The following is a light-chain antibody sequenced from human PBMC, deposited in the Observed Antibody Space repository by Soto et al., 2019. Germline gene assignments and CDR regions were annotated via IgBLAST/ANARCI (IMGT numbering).Light chain of an antibody. J-gene: IGLJ1*01. V-gene: IGLV1-40*01. CDR3: QSYDSSLSGYV. CDR2: ANT. Sequence: QSALPQPPSVSGAPGQRVTISCTGDSSNIGSVYAVHWYQQLPGAAPKLLIYANTNRPSGVPDRFSGSKSGTSASLAISGLQAEDEADYYCQSYDSSLSGYVFGTGTKVTVL. CDR1: SSNIGSVYA.